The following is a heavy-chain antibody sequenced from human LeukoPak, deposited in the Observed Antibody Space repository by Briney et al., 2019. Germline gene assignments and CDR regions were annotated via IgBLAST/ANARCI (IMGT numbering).Heavy chain of an antibody. J-gene: IGHJ4*02. CDR1: GFTFSSYA. V-gene: IGHV3-30-3*02. CDR3: AKCHSITMVRGVDY. Sequence: GGSLRLSCAASGFTFSSYAIHWVRQAPGKGLEWVAVISYDGSNKYYADSVKGRFTISRDNSKNTLYLQMNSLRAEDTAVYYCAKCHSITMVRGVDYWGQGTLVTVSS. CDR2: ISYDGSNK. D-gene: IGHD3-10*01.